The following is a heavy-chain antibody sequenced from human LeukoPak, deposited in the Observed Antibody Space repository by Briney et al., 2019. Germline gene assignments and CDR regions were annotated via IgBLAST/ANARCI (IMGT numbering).Heavy chain of an antibody. CDR2: IGTAGDT. Sequence: GGSLRLSCAASGFTFSSYDMRWGRQATGKGLEWGSAIGTAGDTYYPGSVKGRFTISRENAKNSLYLQMNSLRAGDTAVYYCARASIFYGDLTYYYYGMDVWGQGTTVTVSS. D-gene: IGHD4-17*01. CDR1: GFTFSSYD. J-gene: IGHJ6*02. CDR3: ARASIFYGDLTYYYYGMDV. V-gene: IGHV3-13*01.